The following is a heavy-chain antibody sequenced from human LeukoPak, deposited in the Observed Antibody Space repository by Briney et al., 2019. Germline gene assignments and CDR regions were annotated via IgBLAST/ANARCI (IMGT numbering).Heavy chain of an antibody. J-gene: IGHJ4*02. CDR1: GGSISSYY. V-gene: IGHV4-59*01. CDR3: ARASGAAGILDY. Sequence: SETLSLTCTVSGGSISSYYWSWIRQPPGKGLEWIGYIYYSGSTNYNPSLKSRVTISVDTSKNQFSLELSSVTAADTAVYYCARASGAAGILDYWGQGTLVTVSS. CDR2: IYYSGST. D-gene: IGHD6-13*01.